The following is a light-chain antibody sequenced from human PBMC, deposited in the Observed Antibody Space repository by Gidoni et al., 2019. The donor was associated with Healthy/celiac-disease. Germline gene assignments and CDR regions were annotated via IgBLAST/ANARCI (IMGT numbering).Light chain of an antibody. J-gene: IGLJ2*01. CDR2: DDT. CDR3: GTWDSRLSLMV. Sequence: QSVLTQPPSVSAAPGQKVTISCPGGNSNIEINYVSWYQQVPGAAPKLLIYDDTQRPAGISGRFSGSRSGTSATLGISGLQTGDEAIYYCGTWDSRLSLMVFGGGTKLTVL. CDR1: NSNIEINY. V-gene: IGLV1-51*01.